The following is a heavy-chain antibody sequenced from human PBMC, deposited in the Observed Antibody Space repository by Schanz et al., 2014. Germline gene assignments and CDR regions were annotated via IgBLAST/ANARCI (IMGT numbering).Heavy chain of an antibody. D-gene: IGHD5-12*01. CDR2: IYSRGSS. Sequence: QVQLQESGPGLVKPSQTLSLTCAVSGGSISSGGYSWNWIRQPAGKGLEWIGRIYSRGSSTYNPALKGRVAIPKAPPNNQFPLKLNSVTAADTAVYYCARGGSVATIAPYTWFDPWGQGTLVTVSS. J-gene: IGHJ5*02. V-gene: IGHV4-61*02. CDR1: GGSISSGGYS. CDR3: ARGGSVATIAPYTWFDP.